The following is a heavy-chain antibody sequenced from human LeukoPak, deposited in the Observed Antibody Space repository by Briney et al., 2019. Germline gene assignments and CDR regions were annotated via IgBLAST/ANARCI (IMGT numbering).Heavy chain of an antibody. D-gene: IGHD5-24*01. J-gene: IGHJ4*02. CDR2: IVGDGGGI. V-gene: IGHV3-23*01. CDR3: AKDRIPDGKYSIDF. Sequence: GGSLRLSCAASGFTFSTYAMNWVRQAPGKGLEWVSVIVGDGGGIHYADSVSGRFTISRDNSRNTLYLQMNSLRVEDTAVYYCAKDRIPDGKYSIDFWGQGTLVTVSS. CDR1: GFTFSTYA.